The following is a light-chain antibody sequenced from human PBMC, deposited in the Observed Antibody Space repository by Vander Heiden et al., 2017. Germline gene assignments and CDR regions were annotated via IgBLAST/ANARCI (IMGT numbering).Light chain of an antibody. Sequence: DIQMTQSPSSLSASVGARITIPCRASQSINTYLNWYQQKPGKAPKLLIYAASTLQSGVPSRFSGSASGTDFTRTISSMQPEDFATASCQQTYSAPRTFAQGTKVEF. CDR1: QSINTY. V-gene: IGKV1-39*01. J-gene: IGKJ1*01. CDR2: AAS. CDR3: QQTYSAPRT.